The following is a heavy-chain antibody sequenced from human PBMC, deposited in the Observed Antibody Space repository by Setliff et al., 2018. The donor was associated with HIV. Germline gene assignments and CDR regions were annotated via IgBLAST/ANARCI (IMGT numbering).Heavy chain of an antibody. CDR3: ARRPPLTTGREYYFDF. J-gene: IGHJ4*02. CDR2: IHTSGST. D-gene: IGHD1-1*01. CDR1: GGSMTNY. Sequence: SETLSLTCTVSGGSMTNYWSWIRQPPGKGLEFIGHIHTSGSTNYNPSLKSRVTISIDTSKNQFSLKLNAVTAADTAVYYCARRPPLTTGREYYFDFWGQGTLVTVSS. V-gene: IGHV4-4*09.